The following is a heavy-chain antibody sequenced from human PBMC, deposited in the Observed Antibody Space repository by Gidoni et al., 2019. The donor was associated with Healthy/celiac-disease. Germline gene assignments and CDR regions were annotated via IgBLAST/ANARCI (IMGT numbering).Heavy chain of an antibody. CDR3: ARPVGVVHYFDY. Sequence: QVQLVESGGGVVQPGRSLRLSCAASGFTFSSYGMHWVRQAPGKGLEWVAVIWYDGSNKYYADSVKGRFTISRDNSKNTLYLQMNSLRAEDTAVYYCARPVGVVHYFDYWGQGTLVTVSS. CDR1: GFTFSSYG. J-gene: IGHJ4*02. D-gene: IGHD3-22*01. V-gene: IGHV3-33*01. CDR2: IWYDGSNK.